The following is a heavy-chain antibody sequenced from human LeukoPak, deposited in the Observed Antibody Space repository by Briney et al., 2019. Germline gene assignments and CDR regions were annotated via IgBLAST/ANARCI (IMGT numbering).Heavy chain of an antibody. D-gene: IGHD3-10*01. CDR1: GGSISSSSYY. CDR2: IYYSGST. V-gene: IGHV4-39*01. Sequence: SETLSLTCTVSGGSISSSSYYWGWIRQPPGKGLEWIGSIYYSGSTYYNPSLKSRVTISVDTSKNQFSLKLSSVTAADTAVYYCARQVLWFGESRGLDVWGKGTTVAISS. CDR3: ARQVLWFGESRGLDV. J-gene: IGHJ6*04.